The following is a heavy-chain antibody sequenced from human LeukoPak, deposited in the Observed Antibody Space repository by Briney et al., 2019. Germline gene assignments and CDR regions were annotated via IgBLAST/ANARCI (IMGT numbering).Heavy chain of an antibody. Sequence: LGGSLRLSCAASGFTFSSYAMHWVRQAPGKGLEWVAFISYDGSNKYYADSVKGRFTISRDNSKNTLYVEMNSLRDEDTALYYCARGMYFYDSSAYWGQGTLVTVSA. CDR3: ARGMYFYDSSAY. D-gene: IGHD3-22*01. V-gene: IGHV3-30-3*01. J-gene: IGHJ4*02. CDR2: ISYDGSNK. CDR1: GFTFSSYA.